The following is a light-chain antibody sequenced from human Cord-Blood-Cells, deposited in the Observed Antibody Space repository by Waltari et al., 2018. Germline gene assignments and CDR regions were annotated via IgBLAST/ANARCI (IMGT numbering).Light chain of an antibody. CDR1: TRYFGGFKS. J-gene: IGLJ2*01. Sequence: QSALTRPRSLSGSPGHSFPTSCIGTTRYFGGFKSVSLYQQHPGKAPKLMIYDVSKRPSGVPDRFSGSKSGNTASLTISGLQAEDEADYYCCSYAGSSHVVFGGGTKLTVL. CDR3: CSYAGSSHVV. V-gene: IGLV2-11*01. CDR2: DVS.